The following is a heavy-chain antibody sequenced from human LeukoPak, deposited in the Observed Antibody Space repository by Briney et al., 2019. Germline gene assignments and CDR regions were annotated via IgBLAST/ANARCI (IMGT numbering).Heavy chain of an antibody. V-gene: IGHV3-20*04. J-gene: IGHJ4*02. CDR1: GFTFDGYG. Sequence: GGSLRLSCATSGFTFDGYGMSWVRQAPGKGLEWVSGINWNGGSIGYADSVKGRFTFSRDNAKNSLYLQMNSLRAEDTALYYCARDGEGATPGGFDYWGQGTLVAVSS. D-gene: IGHD1-26*01. CDR3: ARDGEGATPGGFDY. CDR2: INWNGGSI.